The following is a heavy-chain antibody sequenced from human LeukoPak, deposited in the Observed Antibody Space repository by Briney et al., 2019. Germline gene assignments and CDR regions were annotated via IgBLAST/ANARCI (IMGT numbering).Heavy chain of an antibody. CDR1: GFTLSSYW. D-gene: IGHD6-13*01. Sequence: GGSLRLSCAASGFTLSSYWMSWVRQAPGKGLEWVANINRDGSEKYYVDSVKGRFTISRDNAKNSLYLQMNSLRAEDTAVYYCAREVKTASGSWWFDAWGQGTLVTVSS. CDR2: INRDGSEK. CDR3: AREVKTASGSWWFDA. V-gene: IGHV3-7*01. J-gene: IGHJ5*02.